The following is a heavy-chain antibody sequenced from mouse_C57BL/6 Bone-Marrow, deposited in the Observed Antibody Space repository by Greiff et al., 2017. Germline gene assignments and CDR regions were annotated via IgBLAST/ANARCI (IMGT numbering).Heavy chain of an antibody. CDR3: ARCRLKLEGDY. Sequence: QVQLKQSGAELVRPGTSVKVSCKASGYAFTNYLIAWVKQRPGQGLEWIGVINPGSGGTNYNEKFKGKATLTADKSSSTAYMQLSSLTSEDSAVYVCARCRLKLEGDYWGQGTSVTVSS. D-gene: IGHD3-2*02. CDR1: GYAFTNYL. V-gene: IGHV1-54*01. CDR2: INPGSGGT. J-gene: IGHJ4*01.